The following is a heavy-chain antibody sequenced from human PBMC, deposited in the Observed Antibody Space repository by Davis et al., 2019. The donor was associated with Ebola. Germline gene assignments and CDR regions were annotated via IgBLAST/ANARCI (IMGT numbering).Heavy chain of an antibody. CDR2: IEYSGNT. CDR3: ARLWRYYYDSSGYQRLDAFDI. CDR1: GGSISTYY. J-gene: IGHJ3*02. D-gene: IGHD3-22*01. V-gene: IGHV4-59*08. Sequence: MPSETLSLTCTVSGGSISTYYWSWIRQPPGKDLEWIGYIEYSGNTNYNPSLKRRVTVSVDTSKNQFSLKLSSVTAADTAVYYYARLWRYYYDSSGYQRLDAFDIWGQGTMVTVSS.